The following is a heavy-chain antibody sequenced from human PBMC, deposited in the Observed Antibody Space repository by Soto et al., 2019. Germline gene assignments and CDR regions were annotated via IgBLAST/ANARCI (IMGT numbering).Heavy chain of an antibody. D-gene: IGHD6-13*01. V-gene: IGHV1-69*02. CDR2: IIPILGIA. Sequence: SVKVSCKASGGTFSSYTISWVRQAPGQGLEWMGRIIPILGIANYAQKFQGRVTITADKSTSTAYMELSSLRSEDTAVYYCARAHSSSWIRFDPWGQGTLVTVSS. CDR3: ARAHSSSWIRFDP. J-gene: IGHJ5*02. CDR1: GGTFSSYT.